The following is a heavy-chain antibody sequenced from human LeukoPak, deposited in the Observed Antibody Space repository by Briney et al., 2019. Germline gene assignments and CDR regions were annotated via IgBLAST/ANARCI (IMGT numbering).Heavy chain of an antibody. J-gene: IGHJ4*02. CDR3: ARIGYEDDRSAFRYFDY. V-gene: IGHV3-7*05. CDR1: GFTFSQYW. D-gene: IGHD6-13*01. CDR2: MKQDGSQK. Sequence: PGGSLRLSCAASGFTFSQYWMTWVRQAPGKGLEWVANMKQDGSQKMYVDSVKGRFTISRDNAKNSPYLQMNSLRPEDTAVYYCARIGYEDDRSAFRYFDYWGQGTLVTVSS.